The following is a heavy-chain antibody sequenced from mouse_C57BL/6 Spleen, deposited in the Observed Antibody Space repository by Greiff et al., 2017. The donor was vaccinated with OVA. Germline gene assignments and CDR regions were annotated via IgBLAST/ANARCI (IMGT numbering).Heavy chain of an antibody. CDR1: GYTFTSYW. CDR2: IDPSDSYT. CDR3: ARSDGYPYYFDY. V-gene: IGHV1-69*01. J-gene: IGHJ2*01. Sequence: VQLQQPGAELVMPGASVKLSCKASGYTFTSYWMHWVKQRPGQGLEWIGEIDPSDSYTNYNQKFKGKSTLTVAKSSSTAYMQLSSLTSEDSAVYYCARSDGYPYYFDYWGQGTTLTVSS. D-gene: IGHD2-3*01.